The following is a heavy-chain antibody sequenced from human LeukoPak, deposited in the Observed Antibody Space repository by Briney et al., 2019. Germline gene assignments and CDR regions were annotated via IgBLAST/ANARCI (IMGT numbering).Heavy chain of an antibody. V-gene: IGHV3-53*01. CDR3: ARDGSRGNYGWFDP. Sequence: PGGSLRLSCAASGFTVSSNYTNWVRQAPGKGLEWVSVIYSGGTTYYADSVKGRFTIFRDISKNTLYIQMNSLRAEDTAVYYCARDGSRGNYGWFDPWGQGTLVTVSS. D-gene: IGHD4-11*01. CDR1: GFTVSSNY. J-gene: IGHJ5*02. CDR2: IYSGGTT.